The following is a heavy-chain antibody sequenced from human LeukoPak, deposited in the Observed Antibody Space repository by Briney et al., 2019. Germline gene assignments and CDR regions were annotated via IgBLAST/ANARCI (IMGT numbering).Heavy chain of an antibody. CDR3: ARALRGSTTYYFDY. V-gene: IGHV4-4*07. CDR2: IYASGNT. D-gene: IGHD5-12*01. Sequence: SETLSLTCTVSTAAFSSYSWSWIRQSAGKGLEWIGRIYASGNTDYNPSVKSRVTMSLDTSKSQFSLKLTSVTAADTAVYYCARALRGSTTYYFDYWGRRTPVTVSS. CDR1: TAAFSSYS. J-gene: IGHJ4*02.